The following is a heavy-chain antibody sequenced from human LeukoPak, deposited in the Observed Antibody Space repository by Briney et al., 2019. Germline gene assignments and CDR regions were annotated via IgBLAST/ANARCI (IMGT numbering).Heavy chain of an antibody. CDR1: GFTFSSYT. V-gene: IGHV3-48*04. CDR2: ISSSSDTI. Sequence: PGGSLRLSCAASGFTFSSYTMNWVRQAPGKGLEWVSYISSSSDTIYYGDSVKGRFTISRDNAKNSLYLQMNSLRAEDTAVYYCARKPGYSYGEDAFDIWGQGTKVTVSS. D-gene: IGHD5-18*01. CDR3: ARKPGYSYGEDAFDI. J-gene: IGHJ3*02.